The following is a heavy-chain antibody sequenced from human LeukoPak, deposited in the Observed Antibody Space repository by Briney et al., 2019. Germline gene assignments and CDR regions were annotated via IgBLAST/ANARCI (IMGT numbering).Heavy chain of an antibody. CDR3: AIETSDSSTYYHDY. V-gene: IGHV1-2*04. D-gene: IGHD3-22*01. J-gene: IGHJ4*02. Sequence: GASVKVSCKASGYTFSGCYIHWVRQAPGQGLEWMGRINPDSGGTNYAQKFQGWVTMTRDTSISTAYMELSRLTSDDTAVYYCAIETSDSSTYYHDYWGQGTLVTVSS. CDR2: INPDSGGT. CDR1: GYTFSGCY.